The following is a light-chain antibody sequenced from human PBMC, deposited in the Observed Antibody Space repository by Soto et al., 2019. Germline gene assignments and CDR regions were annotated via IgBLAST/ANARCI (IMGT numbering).Light chain of an antibody. J-gene: IGLJ3*02. Sequence: LTQSPSVSGAPRQSVNISCSGNNSNIGSNAVHWYQQLPGKAPKLLMYYNDMLPSGVSDRFSGSKSGTSASLAISGLQSEDEADYYCAAWDDSLNAWVFGGGTKLTVL. V-gene: IGLV1-36*01. CDR2: YND. CDR1: NSNIGSNA. CDR3: AAWDDSLNAWV.